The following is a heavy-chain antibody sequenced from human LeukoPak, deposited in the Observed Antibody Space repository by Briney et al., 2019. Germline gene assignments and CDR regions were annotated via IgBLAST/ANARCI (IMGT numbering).Heavy chain of an antibody. V-gene: IGHV3-23*01. J-gene: IGHJ4*02. CDR2: ISGSGGST. D-gene: IGHD2-2*01. CDR1: GGSFSGYY. Sequence: ETLSLTCAVYGGSFSGYYWSWVRQAPGKGLEWVSAISGSGGSTYYADSVKGRFTISRDNSKNTLYLQMNSLRAEDTAVYYCAKDKGCSSTSCFFDYWGQGTLVTVSS. CDR3: AKDKGCSSTSCFFDY.